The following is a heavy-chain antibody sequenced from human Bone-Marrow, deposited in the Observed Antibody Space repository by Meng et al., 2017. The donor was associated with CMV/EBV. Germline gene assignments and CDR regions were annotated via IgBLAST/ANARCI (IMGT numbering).Heavy chain of an antibody. CDR1: GYTFTGYY. CDR2: IDPNSGGT. J-gene: IGHJ4*02. V-gene: IGHV1-2*02. D-gene: IGHD5-24*01. CDR3: ARIRDGYNYFDY. Sequence: ASVKVSCKTSGYTFTGYYLHWVRQAPGQGLEWMGWIDPNSGGTSYAQKFQGRVTMTRDTSISTAYMELSRLRSDDTAVCYCARIRDGYNYFDYWGPGTRVTGYS.